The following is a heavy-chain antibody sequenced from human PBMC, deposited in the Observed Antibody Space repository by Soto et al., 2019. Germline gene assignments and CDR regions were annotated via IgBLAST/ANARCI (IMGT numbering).Heavy chain of an antibody. V-gene: IGHV3-23*01. J-gene: IGHJ4*02. CDR3: AGTYYYDSSGYQLDY. Sequence: GGSLRLSCATSGFTFSSYAMSWVRQAPGKGLEWVSAISGSGGSTYYADSVKGRFTISRDNAKNSLYPQMNSLRAEGTAVYYCAGTYYYDSSGYQLDYWGQGTLVTVSS. CDR1: GFTFSSYA. D-gene: IGHD3-22*01. CDR2: ISGSGGST.